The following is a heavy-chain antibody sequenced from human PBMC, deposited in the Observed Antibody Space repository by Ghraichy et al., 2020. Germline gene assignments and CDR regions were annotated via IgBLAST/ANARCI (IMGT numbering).Heavy chain of an antibody. D-gene: IGHD2-21*02. CDR2: ISAYNGNT. CDR1: GYTFTSYG. Sequence: ASVKVSCKASGYTFTSYGISWVRQAPGQGLEWMGWISAYNGNTNYAQKLQGRVTMTTDTSTSTAYMELRSLRSDDMAVYYCARTDAYCGGDCYYAWYFDLWGRGTLVTVSS. J-gene: IGHJ2*01. V-gene: IGHV1-18*03. CDR3: ARTDAYCGGDCYYAWYFDL.